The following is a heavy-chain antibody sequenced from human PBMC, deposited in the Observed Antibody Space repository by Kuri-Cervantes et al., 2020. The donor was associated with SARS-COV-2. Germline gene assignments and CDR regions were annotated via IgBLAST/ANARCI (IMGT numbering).Heavy chain of an antibody. Sequence: GGSLRLSCAASGFTLSNYWMHWVRQAPGKGLVWVSRINSDGSSTSYADSVKGRFTISRDNSKNTLYLQMNSLRAEDTAVYYCAKVRPRNEGIAAAVGFDLWGRGTLVTVSS. CDR1: GFTLSNYW. D-gene: IGHD6-13*01. CDR3: AKVRPRNEGIAAAVGFDL. V-gene: IGHV3-74*01. CDR2: INSDGSST. J-gene: IGHJ2*01.